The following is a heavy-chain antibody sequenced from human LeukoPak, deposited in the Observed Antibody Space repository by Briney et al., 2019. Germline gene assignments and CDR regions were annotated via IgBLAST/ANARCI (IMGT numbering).Heavy chain of an antibody. CDR2: INPTSGDT. Sequence: ASLKVSSKASGYTFTAYYVHWGRQAPGQGLEWMGRINPTSGDTNYAQKFQGRVTMTRDTSISTAYMELRSLRSDDTAVYHCAREGDSSADAFDIWGLGTMVTVSS. V-gene: IGHV1-2*06. D-gene: IGHD3-22*01. CDR3: AREGDSSADAFDI. CDR1: GYTFTAYY. J-gene: IGHJ3*02.